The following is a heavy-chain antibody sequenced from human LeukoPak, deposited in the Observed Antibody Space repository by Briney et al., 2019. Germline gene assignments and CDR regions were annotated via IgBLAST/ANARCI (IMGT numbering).Heavy chain of an antibody. J-gene: IGHJ4*02. V-gene: IGHV5-51*01. D-gene: IGHD6-19*01. CDR1: GCGFTSYW. Sequence: PGGALEISCKGSGCGFTSYWMGWVRQVPGEGLEWMGIIHPGDSDTRSTPSFQGQVTISADKSISTAYLQWSSLKASDTAMYYCARRRRQWLEKDYFDYWGQGTLVTVSS. CDR2: IHPGDSDT. CDR3: ARRRRQWLEKDYFDY.